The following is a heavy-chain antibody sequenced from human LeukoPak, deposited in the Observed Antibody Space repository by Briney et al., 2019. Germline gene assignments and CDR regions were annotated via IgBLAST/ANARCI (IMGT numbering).Heavy chain of an antibody. D-gene: IGHD6-13*01. CDR1: GYTFTSYG. CDR2: ISAYNGNT. J-gene: IGHJ6*03. V-gene: IGHV1-18*01. CDR3: AREGIAAAGTDYYYYMDV. Sequence: ASAKVSCKASGYTFTSYGISWVRQAPGQGLEWMGWISAYNGNTNYAQKLQGRVTMTTDTSTSTAYMELRSLRSDDTAVYYCAREGIAAAGTDYYYYMDVWGKGTTVTISS.